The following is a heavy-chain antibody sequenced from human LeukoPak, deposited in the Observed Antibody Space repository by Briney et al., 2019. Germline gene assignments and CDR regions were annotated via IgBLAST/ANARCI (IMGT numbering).Heavy chain of an antibody. CDR3: ARQLGGYSYGAVRY. CDR1: GGSFSGYY. CDR2: INHSGST. V-gene: IGHV4-34*01. Sequence: SETLSLTCAVYGGSFSGYYWSWIRQPPGKGLEWIGEINHSGSTNYNPSLKSRVTISVDTSKNQFSLKLSSVTAADTAVYYCARQLGGYSYGAVRYWGQGTLVTVSS. J-gene: IGHJ4*02. D-gene: IGHD5-18*01.